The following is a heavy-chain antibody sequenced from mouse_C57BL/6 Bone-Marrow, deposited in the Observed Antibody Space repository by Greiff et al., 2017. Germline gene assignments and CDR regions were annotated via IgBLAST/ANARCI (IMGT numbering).Heavy chain of an antibody. CDR1: GYTFTSYG. D-gene: IGHD2-3*01. V-gene: IGHV1-81*01. CDR2: INPRSGNT. J-gene: IGHJ2*01. Sequence: VQLQQSGAELARPGASVKLSCKASGYTFTSYGISWVKQRTGQGLEWIGEINPRSGNTYYNEKFKGKATLTADKSYSTAYLEMRSLTSEDSAVYYCARRDGYYVDFDYWGQGTTLTVSS. CDR3: ARRDGYYVDFDY.